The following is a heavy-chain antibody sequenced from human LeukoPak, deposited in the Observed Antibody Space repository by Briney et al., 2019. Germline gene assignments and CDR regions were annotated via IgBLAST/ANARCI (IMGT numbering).Heavy chain of an antibody. V-gene: IGHV4-59*12. J-gene: IGHJ4*02. Sequence: SETLSLTCTVSGGSISSDYWSWIRQSPGKGLEWIGYIYYSGTTSYNPSLKSRVTMSVDTSKNQFSLNLSSVTAADTAVYYCARDLTIFGVVIPGDYWGQGTLVTVSS. CDR3: ARDLTIFGVVIPGDY. CDR2: IYYSGTT. CDR1: GGSISSDY. D-gene: IGHD3-3*01.